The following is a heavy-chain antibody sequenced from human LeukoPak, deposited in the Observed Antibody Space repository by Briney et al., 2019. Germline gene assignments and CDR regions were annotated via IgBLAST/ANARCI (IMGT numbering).Heavy chain of an antibody. CDR3: ARGTVHFDY. CDR2: IYYSGTT. CDR1: GGSVSSSSFY. Sequence: PSETLSLTCTVSGGSVSSSSFYWSWLRQPPGKGLEWIGYIYYSGTTNYNPSLKSRVTISIDTSKNQFSLKLSSVTAADTAVYYCARGTVHFDYWGQGTLVTVSS. V-gene: IGHV4-61*01. D-gene: IGHD4-17*01. J-gene: IGHJ4*02.